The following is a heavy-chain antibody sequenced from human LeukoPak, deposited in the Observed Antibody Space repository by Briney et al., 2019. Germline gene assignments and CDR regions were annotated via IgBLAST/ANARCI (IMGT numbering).Heavy chain of an antibody. CDR1: GGSISSGDYY. J-gene: IGHJ4*02. V-gene: IGHV4-30-4*08. CDR3: ARDRRGGTTDY. D-gene: IGHD2-15*01. Sequence: PSETLSLTCTVSGGSISSGDYYWSWIRQPPGKGLEWIGYIYYSGSTYYNPSLKSRVTISVDTSKNQFSLKLSSVTAADTAVYYCARDRRGGTTDYWGQGTLVTVSS. CDR2: IYYSGST.